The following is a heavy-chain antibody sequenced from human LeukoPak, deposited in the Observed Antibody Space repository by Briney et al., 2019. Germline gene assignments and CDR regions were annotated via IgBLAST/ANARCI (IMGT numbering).Heavy chain of an antibody. Sequence: GGSLRLSCAASGFTFSSYGMHWVRQAPGKGLEWVAVISYDGSNKYYADSVKGRFTISRDNSKNTLYLQMNSLRTEDSALYYCAKDWGAYVFESWGQGTLVTVSS. D-gene: IGHD5-12*01. CDR2: ISYDGSNK. CDR1: GFTFSSYG. CDR3: AKDWGAYVFES. J-gene: IGHJ4*02. V-gene: IGHV3-30*18.